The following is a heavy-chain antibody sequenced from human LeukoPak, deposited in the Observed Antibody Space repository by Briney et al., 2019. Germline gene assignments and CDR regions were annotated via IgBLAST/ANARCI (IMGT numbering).Heavy chain of an antibody. CDR1: GYTFTSYD. J-gene: IGHJ3*01. Sequence: ASVKVSCKASGYTFTSYDINWVRQATGQGLEWMGWMNPNSGNTGYAQKFQGRVTMTRNTSISTAYMELSSLRSEDTAVYYCARVSRLRRHIVVVPAAMQDSDYDSSGQPLAYWGQGTMVTVSS. V-gene: IGHV1-8*01. D-gene: IGHD2-2*01. CDR2: MNPNSGNT. CDR3: ARVSRLRRHIVVVPAAMQDSDYDSSGQPLAY.